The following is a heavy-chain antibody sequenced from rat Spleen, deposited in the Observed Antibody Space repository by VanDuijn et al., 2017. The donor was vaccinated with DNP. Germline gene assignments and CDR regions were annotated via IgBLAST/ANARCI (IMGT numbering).Heavy chain of an antibody. V-gene: IGHV5-46*01. Sequence: EVQLVESGGGLLQPGRSLKVSCAASGFTFSSFPMAWVRQAPTKGLEWLATISTSGGSTPYRDSVKGRFIISRDNAKSTLYLQMNSLRSEDTATYYCARYSRGAMDAWGQGTSVTVSS. D-gene: IGHD1-11*01. CDR1: GFTFSSFP. CDR2: ISTSGGST. J-gene: IGHJ4*01. CDR3: ARYSRGAMDA.